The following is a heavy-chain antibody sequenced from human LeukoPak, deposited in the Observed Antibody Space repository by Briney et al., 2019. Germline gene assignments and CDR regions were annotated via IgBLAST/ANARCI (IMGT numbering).Heavy chain of an antibody. CDR3: ATLQWLVFRY. CDR2: FDPEDGET. D-gene: IGHD6-19*01. Sequence: ASVKVSCKVSGYTLTELPMHWVRQAPGKGLEWMGGFDPEDGETIYAQKFQGRVTMAEDTSTDTAYMELSSLRSEDTAVYYCATLQWLVFRYWGQGTLVTVSS. CDR1: GYTLTELP. J-gene: IGHJ4*02. V-gene: IGHV1-24*01.